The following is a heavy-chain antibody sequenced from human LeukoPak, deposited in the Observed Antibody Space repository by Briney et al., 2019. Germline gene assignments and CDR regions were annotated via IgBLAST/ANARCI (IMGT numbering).Heavy chain of an antibody. Sequence: ASVKVSCKASGYTFTSYYMHWVRQAPGQGLEWMGIINPSGGSTSYAQKFQGRVTMTRDTSTSTVYMELSSLRSEDTAVYNCAREGVVVAATLRYYYYGMDVWGQGTTVTVSS. D-gene: IGHD2-15*01. J-gene: IGHJ6*02. CDR3: AREGVVVAATLRYYYYGMDV. CDR2: INPSGGST. V-gene: IGHV1-46*01. CDR1: GYTFTSYY.